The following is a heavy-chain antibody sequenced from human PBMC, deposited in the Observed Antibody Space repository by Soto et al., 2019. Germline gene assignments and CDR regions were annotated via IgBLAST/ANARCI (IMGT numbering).Heavy chain of an antibody. CDR2: ISGTGGST. D-gene: IGHD5-18*01. J-gene: IGHJ4*02. V-gene: IGHV3-23*01. Sequence: EVQLLESGGGLAQPGGSLRLSCAASGSTFSNYAMSWVRQAPVKGLEWVSAISGTGGSTYYADSVKGRFTISRDNSKNTLFLRVDSLRAEDTAIYYCAKLGYSYGLGYYFDYWGQGTLVTVSS. CDR1: GSTFSNYA. CDR3: AKLGYSYGLGYYFDY.